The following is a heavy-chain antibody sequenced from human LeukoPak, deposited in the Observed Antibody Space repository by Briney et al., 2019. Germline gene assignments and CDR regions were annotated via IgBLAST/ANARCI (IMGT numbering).Heavy chain of an antibody. CDR2: ISGNGGST. D-gene: IGHD1-26*01. CDR3: ARGVGNGLYYFDY. Sequence: GGSLRLFCAASGFTFSSYAMRWVPQAPGEGLQYVSGISGNGGSTYYANSVKGRFTISRDNAKNTLYLQMGSLRAEDMALYYCARGVGNGLYYFDYWGQGTLVTVSS. J-gene: IGHJ4*02. V-gene: IGHV3-64*01. CDR1: GFTFSSYA.